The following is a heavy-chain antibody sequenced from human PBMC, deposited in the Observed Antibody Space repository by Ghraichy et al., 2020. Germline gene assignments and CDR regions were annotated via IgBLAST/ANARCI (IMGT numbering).Heavy chain of an antibody. V-gene: IGHV1-58*01. J-gene: IGHJ4*02. D-gene: IGHD6-13*01. Sequence: KVSCKASRFTFTSSAVQWVRQARGQRLEWIGWIVVGSGNTNYAQKFQERVTITRDMSTSTAYMELSSLRSEDTAVYYCAAQSIAAAGSIDYWGQGTLVTVSS. CDR1: RFTFTSSA. CDR3: AAQSIAAAGSIDY. CDR2: IVVGSGNT.